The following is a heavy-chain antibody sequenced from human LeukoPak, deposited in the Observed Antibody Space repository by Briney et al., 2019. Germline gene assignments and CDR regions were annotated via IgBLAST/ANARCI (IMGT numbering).Heavy chain of an antibody. CDR3: ARRAAGRPGANYFQH. D-gene: IGHD2-8*01. V-gene: IGHV3-48*02. CDR2: ISASSSSI. CDR1: GFTFSGYS. Sequence: PWGSLTLSCAASGFTFSGYSMHWVRQAVGKGLEWVSYISASSSSIYYADSVKGRFTISRDNAKNSLYLQMNSLRDEDTAVYYCARRAAGRPGANYFQHWGQGILVTVSS. J-gene: IGHJ1*01.